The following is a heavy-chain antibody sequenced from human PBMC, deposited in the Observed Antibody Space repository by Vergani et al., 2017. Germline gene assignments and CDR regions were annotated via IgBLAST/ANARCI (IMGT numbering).Heavy chain of an antibody. CDR3: AGRDEAGIILRRYFEY. D-gene: IGHD3-10*01. CDR1: GGSISSSSYY. J-gene: IGHJ4*02. CDR2: IYYSGST. V-gene: IGHV4-39*07. Sequence: QLQLQESGPGLVKPSETLSLTCTVSGGSISSSSYYWGWIRQPPGKGLEWIGSIYYSGSTYYNPSLKSRVTISVDTSKNQFSLKLSSGTAADTAVYYGAGRDEAGIILRRYFEYWGQGTLVTASS.